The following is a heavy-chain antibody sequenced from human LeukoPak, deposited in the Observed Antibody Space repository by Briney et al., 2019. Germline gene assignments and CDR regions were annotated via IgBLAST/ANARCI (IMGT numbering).Heavy chain of an antibody. CDR1: GFTFSSYA. Sequence: GGSLRLSCAASGFTFSSYAMSWFRQAPGKGLEWVSAISGSGGSTYYADSVKGRFTISRDNSKNTLYLQMNSLRAEDTAVYYCAKILGITGTSHYFDYWGQGTLVTVSS. CDR3: AKILGITGTSHYFDY. J-gene: IGHJ4*02. CDR2: ISGSGGST. V-gene: IGHV3-23*01. D-gene: IGHD1-7*01.